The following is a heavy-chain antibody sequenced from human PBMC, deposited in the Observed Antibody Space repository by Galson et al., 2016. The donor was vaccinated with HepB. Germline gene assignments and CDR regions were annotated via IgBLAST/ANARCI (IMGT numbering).Heavy chain of an antibody. Sequence: SETLSLTCTVSGASITSYYWSWIRQPPGKGLEWIGSISYTGNTNYSPPLRRRVPMSADKSKNQLSLDVSSVTASDTAVYYCAGDGSRWLHFPVWGQGTLVAVSS. J-gene: IGHJ4*02. V-gene: IGHV4-59*01. CDR3: AGDGSRWLHFPV. D-gene: IGHD5-24*01. CDR2: ISYTGNT. CDR1: GASITSYY.